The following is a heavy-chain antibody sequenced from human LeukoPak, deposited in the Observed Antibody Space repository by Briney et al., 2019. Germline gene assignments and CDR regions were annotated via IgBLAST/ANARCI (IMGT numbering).Heavy chain of an antibody. J-gene: IGHJ5*01. CDR3: AKTLSVGWVPQYDS. Sequence: PGGSLRLSCAASGLTFSSYAVSWVRQAPGKGLEWVSGISGSGASTHYADSVKGRFTISRDNSKNTLYLQMNSLTDEDTAVYYCAKTLSVGWVPQYDSWGQGVLVTVSS. V-gene: IGHV3-23*01. D-gene: IGHD6-19*01. CDR1: GLTFSSYA. CDR2: ISGSGAST.